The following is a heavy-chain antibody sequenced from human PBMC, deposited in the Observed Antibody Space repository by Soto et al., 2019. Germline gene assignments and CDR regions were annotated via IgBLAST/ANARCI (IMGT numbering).Heavy chain of an antibody. CDR1: GFTFSTYT. J-gene: IGHJ4*02. V-gene: IGHV3-21*01. Sequence: PGGSLRLSCASSGFTFSTYTMNWVRQAPGKGLEWVSSINGRGNYIYYAESVKGRFTISRDNAKNSPYLQMDRLRAEDTALYYCVREDGKVGTNSAFDYWGRGALVTVSS. D-gene: IGHD1-26*01. CDR2: INGRGNYI. CDR3: VREDGKVGTNSAFDY.